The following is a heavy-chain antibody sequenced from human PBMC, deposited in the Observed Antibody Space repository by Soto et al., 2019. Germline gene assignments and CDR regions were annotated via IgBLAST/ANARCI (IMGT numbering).Heavy chain of an antibody. CDR2: IYYSGST. D-gene: IGHD6-13*01. CDR1: GGSISSGDYY. Sequence: SETLSLTCTVSGGSISSGDYYWSWIRQPPGKGLEWIGYIYYSGSTYYNPSLKSRVTISVDTSKNQFSLKLSSVTAADTAVYYCARVAAAGSYYYYYGMDVWGQGTTVTVSS. V-gene: IGHV4-30-4*01. J-gene: IGHJ6*02. CDR3: ARVAAAGSYYYYYGMDV.